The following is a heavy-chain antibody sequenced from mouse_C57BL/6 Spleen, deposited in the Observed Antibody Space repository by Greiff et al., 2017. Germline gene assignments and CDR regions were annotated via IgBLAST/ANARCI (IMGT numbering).Heavy chain of an antibody. D-gene: IGHD1-1*01. CDR1: GYTFTDYE. CDR3: TGKYYGSRRDWYFDV. Sequence: VQLQQSGAELVRPGASVTLSCKASGYTFTDYEMHWVKQTPVHGLEWIGAIDPETGGTAYNQKFKGKAILTADKSSSTAYMELRSLISEDSAVYYCTGKYYGSRRDWYFDVWGTGTTVTVSS. J-gene: IGHJ1*03. CDR2: IDPETGGT. V-gene: IGHV1-15*01.